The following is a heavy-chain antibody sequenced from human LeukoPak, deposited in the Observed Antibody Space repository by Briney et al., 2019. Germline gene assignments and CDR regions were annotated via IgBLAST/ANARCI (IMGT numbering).Heavy chain of an antibody. Sequence: GSLRLSCTASGFTFGDYAMSWVRQAPGKGLEWIGYIYYSGSTNYNPSLKSRVTISVDTSKNQFSLKLSSVTAADTAVYYCARDGYDILTGYYRGWFDPWGQGTLVTVSS. CDR3: ARDGYDILTGYYRGWFDP. CDR1: GFTFGDYA. J-gene: IGHJ5*02. D-gene: IGHD3-9*01. V-gene: IGHV4-59*12. CDR2: IYYSGST.